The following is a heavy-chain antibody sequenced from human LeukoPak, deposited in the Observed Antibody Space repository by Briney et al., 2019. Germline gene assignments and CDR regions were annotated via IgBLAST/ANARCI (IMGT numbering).Heavy chain of an antibody. D-gene: IGHD3-22*01. CDR3: ARVGDAGGGYGEYYFDY. Sequence: GASVNVSCKASGGTFSSYAISWVRQAPGQGLEWMGGIIPIFGTANYAQKFQGRVTITADESTSTAYMELSSLRSEDTAVYYCARVGDAGGGYGEYYFDYWGKGPLVTVS. CDR2: IIPIFGTA. CDR1: GGTFSSYA. V-gene: IGHV1-69*13. J-gene: IGHJ4*02.